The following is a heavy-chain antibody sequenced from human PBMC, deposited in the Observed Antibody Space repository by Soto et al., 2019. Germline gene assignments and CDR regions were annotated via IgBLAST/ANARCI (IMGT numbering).Heavy chain of an antibody. Sequence: QVKLVESGGGVVQPGTSLRLSCTASGFSFSNSGIQWVRQTPGKGLEWVALISFDCDKYYVDAVKGRFTFSRDNPTNTVYLQMNRLRPEDTGVYYCARDYARGWCQFWGQGTLVTVYS. CDR2: ISFDCDK. J-gene: IGHJ4*02. V-gene: IGHV3-30*03. D-gene: IGHD2-8*02. CDR3: ARDYARGWCQF. CDR1: GFSFSNSG.